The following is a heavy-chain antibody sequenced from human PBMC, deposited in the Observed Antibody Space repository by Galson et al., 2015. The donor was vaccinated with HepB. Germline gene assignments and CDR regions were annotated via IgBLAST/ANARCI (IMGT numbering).Heavy chain of an antibody. D-gene: IGHD2-2*01. Sequence: SLRLSCAASGFTFSSYSWNWVRQAPGKGLEWLSYISTSSTTIYYADSVRGRFTISRDNARNSLYLQMDSLRAEDTAVYYCGRYCSSISCYEVGVDFWGQGTLVTVSS. CDR1: GFTFSSYS. V-gene: IGHV3-48*01. CDR3: GRYCSSISCYEVGVDF. CDR2: ISTSSTTI. J-gene: IGHJ4*02.